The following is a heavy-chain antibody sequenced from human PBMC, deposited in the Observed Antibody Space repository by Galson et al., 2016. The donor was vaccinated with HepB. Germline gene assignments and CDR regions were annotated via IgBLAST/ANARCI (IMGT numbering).Heavy chain of an antibody. D-gene: IGHD3-22*01. CDR1: GFTFSRYG. Sequence: SLRLSCAVSGFTFSRYGMYWVRQAPAKGLEWVALISYDGSNKYYADSVKGRFPISRDNSKNTLYLQMNSLRAEDTAVYYCAKEGCYYDSSGCGFDYWGQGTLVTVSS. J-gene: IGHJ4*02. V-gene: IGHV3-30*18. CDR2: ISYDGSNK. CDR3: AKEGCYYDSSGCGFDY.